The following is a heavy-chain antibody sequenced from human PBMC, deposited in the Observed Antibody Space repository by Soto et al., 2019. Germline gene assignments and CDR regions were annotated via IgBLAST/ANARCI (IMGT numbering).Heavy chain of an antibody. Sequence: QVQLVQSGAEEKKPGASVKVSCKASGYTFTSYAMHWVRQAPGQRLEWMGWINAGNGNTKYSQKFQGRVIITRDTSASTAYMELSSLRSEDTAVYYCAREASAAAAVYGMDVWGQGTTITVSS. CDR1: GYTFTSYA. CDR3: AREASAAAAVYGMDV. D-gene: IGHD6-13*01. V-gene: IGHV1-3*05. CDR2: INAGNGNT. J-gene: IGHJ6*02.